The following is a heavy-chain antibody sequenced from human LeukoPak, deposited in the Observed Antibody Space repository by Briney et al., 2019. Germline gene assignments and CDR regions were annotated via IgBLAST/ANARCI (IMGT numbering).Heavy chain of an antibody. D-gene: IGHD3-10*01. Sequence: LVKVSCKASGGPLSSYAISGVRQAPGQGLEWMGGISPIFGTANYAQKFQGRVTITADKSTSTAYMELSSLRSEDTAVYYCARDGELLWFGESSYGMDVWGKGTTVTVSS. CDR3: ARDGELLWFGESSYGMDV. CDR1: GGPLSSYA. V-gene: IGHV1-69*06. CDR2: ISPIFGTA. J-gene: IGHJ6*04.